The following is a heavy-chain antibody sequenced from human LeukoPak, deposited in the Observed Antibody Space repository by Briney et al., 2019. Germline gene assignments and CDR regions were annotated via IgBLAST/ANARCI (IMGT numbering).Heavy chain of an antibody. CDR3: ARDSPMVRGIIFYY. D-gene: IGHD3-10*01. J-gene: IGHJ4*02. CDR1: GGSVSSGSYY. CDR2: ISYSGST. V-gene: IGHV4-61*01. Sequence: PSETLSLTCTVSGGSVSSGSYYWTWIGHPPGKDLGWIGYISYSGSTNYNPSLESRVTISVDTSKNQFSLNLSSVTAADTAVYYCARDSPMVRGIIFYYWGQGTLVTVSS.